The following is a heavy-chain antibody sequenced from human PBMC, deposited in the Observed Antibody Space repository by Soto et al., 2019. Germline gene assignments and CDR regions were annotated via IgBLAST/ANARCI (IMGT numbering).Heavy chain of an antibody. J-gene: IGHJ4*02. CDR2: INHSGST. D-gene: IGHD2-8*02. CDR3: AREKITGLFNY. CDR1: GGSFSGYY. V-gene: IGHV4-34*01. Sequence: TSETLSLTCAVYGGSFSGYYWTWIRQPPGTGLEWIGEINHSGSTNYNPSLKSRVTISVDTSKNQFSLKLTSVTAADTAVYYCAREKITGLFNYGGKEPRVTVSS.